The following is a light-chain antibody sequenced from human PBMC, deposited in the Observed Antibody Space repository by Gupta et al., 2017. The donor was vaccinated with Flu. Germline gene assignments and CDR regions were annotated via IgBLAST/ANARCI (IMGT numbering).Light chain of an antibody. J-gene: IGLJ2*01. CDR2: RNN. CDR3: QVWDSGTVV. Sequence: SSELPQSLSVSVAPGQTARITCGGNNIGSENVHWYQQMPGQAPVLVIYRNNNRPSGIPERFSGSNSGNTATLTISRAQAGDEADYYCQVWDSGTVVFGGGTKLTVL. V-gene: IGLV3-9*01. CDR1: NIGSEN.